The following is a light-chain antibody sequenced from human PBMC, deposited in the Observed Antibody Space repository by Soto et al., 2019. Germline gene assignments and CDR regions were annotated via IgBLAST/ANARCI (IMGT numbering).Light chain of an antibody. CDR1: QSISSSY. CDR2: GAS. V-gene: IGKV3-20*01. J-gene: IGKJ1*01. CDR3: QQYDTSPPRT. Sequence: EIVLTQSPGTLSLSPGERATLSCRASQSISSSYLAWYQQKPGRAPRLLIYGASSRATGIPDRFSGSGSGTDFTLTISRLEPEDFAVYYWQQYDTSPPRTFGRGTKVEIK.